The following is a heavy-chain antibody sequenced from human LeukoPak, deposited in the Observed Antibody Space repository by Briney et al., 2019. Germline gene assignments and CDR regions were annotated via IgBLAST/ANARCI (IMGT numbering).Heavy chain of an antibody. J-gene: IGHJ6*02. CDR3: ARVLLGEYPLLYNGGYGMDV. Sequence: ASVKVSCKASGGTFSSYAISWVRQAPGQGLEWMGRINPNSGGTNYAQKFQGRVTMTRDTSISTAYMELSRLRSDDTAVYYCARVLLGEYPLLYNGGYGMDVWGQGTTVTVSS. V-gene: IGHV1-2*06. CDR1: GGTFSSYA. CDR2: INPNSGGT. D-gene: IGHD2-2*02.